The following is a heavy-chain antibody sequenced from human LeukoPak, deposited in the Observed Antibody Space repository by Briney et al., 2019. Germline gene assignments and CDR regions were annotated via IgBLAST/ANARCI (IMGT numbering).Heavy chain of an antibody. CDR3: AILAEYCNSGSCYLGWFDP. Sequence: SETLSLTCTVSGYSISSGYYWGWIRQPPGKGLEWIGSIYHSGSTYYNPSLKSRVTISVDTSKNQFSLKLSSVTAADTAVYYCAILAEYCNSGSCYLGWFDPWGQGTLVTVSS. D-gene: IGHD2-15*01. CDR1: GYSISSGYY. J-gene: IGHJ5*02. V-gene: IGHV4-38-2*02. CDR2: IYHSGST.